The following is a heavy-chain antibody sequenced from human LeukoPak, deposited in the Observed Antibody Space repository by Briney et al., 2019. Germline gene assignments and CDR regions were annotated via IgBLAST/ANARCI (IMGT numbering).Heavy chain of an antibody. CDR2: ISYDGSNK. D-gene: IGHD3-22*01. J-gene: IGHJ3*02. CDR3: ARDTDTMIVYAFDI. Sequence: PGGSLRLSCAASGFTFSSYAMHWVRQAPGKGREWGAVISYDGSNKYYADSVKRRFTISRDNSKNTLYLQMNSLRAEDTAVYYCARDTDTMIVYAFDIWGQGTMVTVSS. V-gene: IGHV3-30*04. CDR1: GFTFSSYA.